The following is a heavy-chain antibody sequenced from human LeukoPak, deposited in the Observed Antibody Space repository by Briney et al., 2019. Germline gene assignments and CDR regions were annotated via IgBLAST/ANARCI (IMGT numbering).Heavy chain of an antibody. Sequence: SQTLSLTYTVAGGSISSGSYYWSWIRQPAGKGLEWIGRIYTSGSTNYNPSLKSRVTISVDTSKNQFSLKLSSVTAADTAVYYCARSLWRTWFDPWGQGTLVSVSS. CDR1: GGSISSGSYY. V-gene: IGHV4-61*02. D-gene: IGHD2-21*01. CDR3: ARSLWRTWFDP. CDR2: IYTSGST. J-gene: IGHJ5*02.